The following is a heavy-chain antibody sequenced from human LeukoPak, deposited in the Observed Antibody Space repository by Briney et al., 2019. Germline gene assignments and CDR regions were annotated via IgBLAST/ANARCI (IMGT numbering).Heavy chain of an antibody. CDR2: ISSGGGNT. J-gene: IGHJ5*02. V-gene: IGHV3-23*01. CDR3: ANRISGSSS. CDR1: GFTFSTYA. Sequence: GGSLRLSCAASGFTFSTYAMSWIRQAPGKGLEWVSAISSGGGNTDYADSVKGRFTISRDNSRNTVFLQMNSLRAEDTGVYYCANRISGSSSWGQGTLVTVSS. D-gene: IGHD3-10*01.